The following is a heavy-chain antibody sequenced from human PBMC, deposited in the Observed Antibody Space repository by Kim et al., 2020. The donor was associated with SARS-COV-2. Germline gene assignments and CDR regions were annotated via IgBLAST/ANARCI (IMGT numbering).Heavy chain of an antibody. D-gene: IGHD4-17*01. J-gene: IGHJ4*02. CDR2: T. Sequence: TYYADSVKGRFTISRDNSKNTLYLQMNSLRAEDTAVYYCAKRTLRRGSDYWGQGTLVTVSS. V-gene: IGHV3-23*01. CDR3: AKRTLRRGSDY.